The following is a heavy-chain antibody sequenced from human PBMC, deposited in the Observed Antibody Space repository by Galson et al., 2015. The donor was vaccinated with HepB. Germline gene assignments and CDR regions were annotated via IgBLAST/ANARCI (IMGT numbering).Heavy chain of an antibody. CDR3: ARDPFFIT. Sequence: SLRLSCAASGFTFSSYWMHWVRQAPGKGLVWVSRIKSDGSTTSYADSVKGRFTISRDNAKNTLYLQMNSLRAEDTAVYYCARDPFFITWGQGTLVTVSS. J-gene: IGHJ5*02. D-gene: IGHD3-10*01. CDR2: IKSDGSTT. V-gene: IGHV3-74*01. CDR1: GFTFSSYW.